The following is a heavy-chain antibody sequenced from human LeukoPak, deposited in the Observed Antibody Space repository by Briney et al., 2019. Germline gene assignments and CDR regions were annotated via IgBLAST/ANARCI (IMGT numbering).Heavy chain of an antibody. D-gene: IGHD2-2*01. Sequence: PGRSLRLSCAASGFTFSSYGMHWVRQAPGKGLEWVAVISYDGSNKYYADSVKGRFTISRDNSKNTLYLQMNSLRAEDTAVYYCARGRGVVVVPAAIVWGQGTLVTVSS. CDR1: GFTFSSYG. J-gene: IGHJ4*02. CDR3: ARGRGVVVVPAAIV. CDR2: ISYDGSNK. V-gene: IGHV3-30*19.